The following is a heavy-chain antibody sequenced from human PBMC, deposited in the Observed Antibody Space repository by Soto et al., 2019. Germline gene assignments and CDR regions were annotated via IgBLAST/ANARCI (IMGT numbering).Heavy chain of an antibody. D-gene: IGHD6-13*01. J-gene: IGHJ4*02. CDR2: ISSSSSYI. CDR3: ARDIAAAGFDY. CDR1: GFTFSSYA. Sequence: PGGSLRLSCAASGFTFSSYAMHWVRQAPGKGLEWVSSISSSSSYIYYADSVKGRFTISRDNAKNSLYLQMNSLRAEDTAVYYCARDIAAAGFDYWGQGTLVTVSS. V-gene: IGHV3-21*01.